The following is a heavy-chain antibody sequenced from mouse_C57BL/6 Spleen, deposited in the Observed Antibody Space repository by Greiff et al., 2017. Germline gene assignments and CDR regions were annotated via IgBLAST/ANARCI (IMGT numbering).Heavy chain of an antibody. CDR1: GYTFTDYN. J-gene: IGHJ2*01. Sequence: EVQLQQSGPELVKPGASVKMSCKASGYTFTDYNMHWVKQSHGKSLEWIGYINPNNGGTSYNQKFKGKATLTVNKSSSTAYMELRSLTSEDSAVYYCALGELALFDYWGQGTTLTVSS. CDR3: ALGELALFDY. D-gene: IGHD4-1*01. CDR2: INPNNGGT. V-gene: IGHV1-22*01.